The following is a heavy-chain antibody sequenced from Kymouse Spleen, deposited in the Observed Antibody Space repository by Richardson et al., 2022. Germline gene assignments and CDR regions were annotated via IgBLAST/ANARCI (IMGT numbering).Heavy chain of an antibody. D-gene: IGHD3-9*01. CDR3: AKEDSRYFDWPLYYYGMDV. V-gene: IGHV3-30*18. CDR1: GFTFSSYG. J-gene: IGHJ6*02. Sequence: QVQLVESGGGVVQPGRSLRLSCAASGFTFSSYGMHWVRQAPGKGLEWVAVISYDGSNKYYADSVKGRFTISRDNSKNTLYLQMNSLRAEDTAVYYCAKEDSRYFDWPLYYYGMDVWGQGTTVTVSS. CDR2: ISYDGSNK.